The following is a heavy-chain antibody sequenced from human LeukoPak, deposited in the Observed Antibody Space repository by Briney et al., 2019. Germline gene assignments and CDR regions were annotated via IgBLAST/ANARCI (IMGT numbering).Heavy chain of an antibody. CDR1: GFTFSSYS. Sequence: GGSLRLSCAASGFTFSSYSMNWVRQAPGKGLEWVSSISSSSSYIYYADSVKGRFTISRDNAKNSLYLQMNSLRAKDTAVYYCARGGYFDWLLVGYWGQGTLVTVSS. CDR2: ISSSSSYI. CDR3: ARGGYFDWLLVGY. V-gene: IGHV3-21*01. D-gene: IGHD3-9*01. J-gene: IGHJ4*02.